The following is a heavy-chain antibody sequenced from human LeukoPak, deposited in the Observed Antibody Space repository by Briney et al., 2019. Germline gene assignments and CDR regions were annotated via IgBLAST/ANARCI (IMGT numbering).Heavy chain of an antibody. D-gene: IGHD6-6*01. J-gene: IGHJ3*02. CDR2: IYTSGST. CDR3: ARRSIAAQVVTDAFDI. V-gene: IGHV4-61*02. Sequence: SETLSLTCTVSGNSISSGDNYWSWIRQPAGKGLEWIGRIYTSGSTNYNPSLKSRVTISGDTSKNQFSLRLSSVTAADTAVYYCARRSIAAQVVTDAFDIWGQGTMVTVSS. CDR1: GNSISSGDNY.